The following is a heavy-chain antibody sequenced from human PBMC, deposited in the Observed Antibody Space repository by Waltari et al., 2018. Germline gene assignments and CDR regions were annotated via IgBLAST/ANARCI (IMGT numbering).Heavy chain of an antibody. D-gene: IGHD2-2*01. CDR2: IYYSGST. J-gene: IGHJ5*02. Sequence: QVQLQESGPGLVKPSQTLSLTCTVSGGSISSGGYYWSWIRPHPGKGLEWIGYIYYSGSTYYNPSLKSRVTISVDTSKNQFSLKLSSVTAADTAVYYCARTPIVVVPAAILNWFDPWGQGTLVTVSS. CDR3: ARTPIVVVPAAILNWFDP. V-gene: IGHV4-31*03. CDR1: GGSISSGGYY.